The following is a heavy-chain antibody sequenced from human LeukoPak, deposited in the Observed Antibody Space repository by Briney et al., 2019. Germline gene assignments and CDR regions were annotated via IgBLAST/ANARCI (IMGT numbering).Heavy chain of an antibody. CDR3: AKGNYYDSSGYYYFDY. Sequence: GGSLRLSCASSGFTFSSYAMSWVRQAPGKGLEWVSAISGSGGSTYYADSVKGRFTISRDNSKNTLYLQMNSLRAEDTAVYYCAKGNYYDSSGYYYFDYWGQGTLVTVSS. CDR2: ISGSGGST. J-gene: IGHJ4*02. D-gene: IGHD3-22*01. CDR1: GFTFSSYA. V-gene: IGHV3-23*01.